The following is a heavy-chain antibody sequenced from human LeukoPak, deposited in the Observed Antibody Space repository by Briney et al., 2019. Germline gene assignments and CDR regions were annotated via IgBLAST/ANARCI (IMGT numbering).Heavy chain of an antibody. V-gene: IGHV4-39*07. J-gene: IGHJ4*02. Sequence: SETLSLTCTVSGGSISSSSYYWGWIRQPPGKGLEWIGSIYYSGSTYYNPSLKSRVTISVDTSKNQFSLKLSSVTAADTAVYYCARVRGGNVPFDYWGQGTLVTVSS. D-gene: IGHD4-23*01. CDR2: IYYSGST. CDR1: GGSISSSSYY. CDR3: ARVRGGNVPFDY.